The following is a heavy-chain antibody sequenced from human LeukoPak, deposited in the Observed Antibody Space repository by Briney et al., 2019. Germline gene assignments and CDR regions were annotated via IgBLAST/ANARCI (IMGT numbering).Heavy chain of an antibody. CDR2: ISSSSSYI. J-gene: IGHJ4*02. V-gene: IGHV3-21*01. CDR1: GFTFSSYN. D-gene: IGHD3-22*01. CDR3: ARVGDDYYDGSGYSDY. Sequence: GGSLRLPCAASGFTFSSYNMKWVRQAPGKGLEWVSSISSSSSYINYADSVKGRFTISRDNAKNSLYLQMNSLRAEDTAVYYCARVGDDYYDGSGYSDYWGQGTLVTVSS.